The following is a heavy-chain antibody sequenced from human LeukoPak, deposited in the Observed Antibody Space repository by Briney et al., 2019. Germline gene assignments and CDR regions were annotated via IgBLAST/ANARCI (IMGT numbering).Heavy chain of an antibody. CDR2: IYHSGST. D-gene: IGHD6-19*01. J-gene: IGHJ2*01. CDR3: ARSSGWPYWYFDL. Sequence: SETLSLTCTVSGYSISSGYYWGWIRQPPGKGLEWIGSIYHSGSTYYNPSLKSRVTISVDTSKNQFSLKLSSVTAADTAVYYCARSSGWPYWYFDLWGRGTLVTVSS. V-gene: IGHV4-38-2*02. CDR1: GYSISSGYY.